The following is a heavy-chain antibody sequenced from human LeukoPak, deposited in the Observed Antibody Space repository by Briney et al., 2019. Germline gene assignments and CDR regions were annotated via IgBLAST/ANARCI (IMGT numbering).Heavy chain of an antibody. D-gene: IGHD3-22*01. CDR2: ISSSSSYI. Sequence: GGSLRLSCAASGFTFSSYSMNWVRQAPGKGLEWVSSISSSSSYIYYADSVKGRFTISRDNATNSLYLQMNSLRAEDTAVYYCARTNSGFDDAFDIWGQGTMVTVSS. J-gene: IGHJ3*02. V-gene: IGHV3-21*01. CDR1: GFTFSSYS. CDR3: ARTNSGFDDAFDI.